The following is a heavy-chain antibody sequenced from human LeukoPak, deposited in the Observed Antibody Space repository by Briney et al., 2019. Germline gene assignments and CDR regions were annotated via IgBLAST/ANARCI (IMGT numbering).Heavy chain of an antibody. J-gene: IGHJ4*02. CDR1: GFTVSSNY. CDR3: ARDVMGGGEFDY. CDR2: ISNSGSNI. Sequence: PGGSLRLSCAASGFTVSSNYMSWVRQAPGKGLEWVSYISNSGSNIYFADSVKGRFTISRDNAKNSLYLQMNSLRAEDTAVYYCARDVMGGGEFDYWGQGTLVTVSS. D-gene: IGHD2-21*01. V-gene: IGHV3-11*01.